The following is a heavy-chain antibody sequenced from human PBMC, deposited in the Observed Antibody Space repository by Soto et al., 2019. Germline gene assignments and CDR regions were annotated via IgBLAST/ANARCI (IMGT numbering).Heavy chain of an antibody. CDR3: ASSPAWGTQRGERYYYYGMDV. Sequence: VQLVESGGGLVKPGGSLRLSCAASGFTFSSYSMNWVRQAPGKGLGWGSSISRSCSYIYYADSVKGRFTISRNNAKNSLYLQMNSLRAEDTAVYYCASSPAWGTQRGERYYYYGMDVWGQGTTVTVSS. CDR2: ISRSCSYI. J-gene: IGHJ6*02. CDR1: GFTFSSYS. D-gene: IGHD3-16*01. V-gene: IGHV3-21*01.